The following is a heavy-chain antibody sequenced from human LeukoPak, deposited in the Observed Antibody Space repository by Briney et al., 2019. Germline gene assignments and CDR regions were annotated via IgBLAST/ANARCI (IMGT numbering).Heavy chain of an antibody. D-gene: IGHD5-18*01. V-gene: IGHV4-39*07. CDR3: ASGYSYDLFDY. J-gene: IGHJ4*02. CDR1: GGSISSSSYY. CDR2: INYSGNT. Sequence: SETLSLTCTVSGGSISSSSYYWGWIRQPLGKGLQWIGSINYSGNTYYNPSLKSRVTISVDTSKNQFSLKLSSVTAADTAVYYCASGYSYDLFDYWGQGTLVTVSS.